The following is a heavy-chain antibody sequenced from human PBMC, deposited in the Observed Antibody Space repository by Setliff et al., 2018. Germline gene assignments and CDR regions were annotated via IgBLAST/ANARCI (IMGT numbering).Heavy chain of an antibody. CDR1: GGSFSDYY. V-gene: IGHV4-34*01. J-gene: IGHJ2*01. Sequence: SETLSLTCTVYGGSFSDYYWGWIRQPPGKGLEWIAEINHSGSTNYNPSLKIRVTISVDTSRNQFSLKLSSVTAADTAVYYCARAVPRGATPDYWYFDLWGRGTLVTVSS. D-gene: IGHD2-2*01. CDR2: INHSGST. CDR3: ARAVPRGATPDYWYFDL.